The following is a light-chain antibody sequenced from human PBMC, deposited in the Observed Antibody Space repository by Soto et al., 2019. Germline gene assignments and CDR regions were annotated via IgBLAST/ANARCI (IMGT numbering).Light chain of an antibody. V-gene: IGKV4-1*01. CDR2: CAS. Sequence: DIVMTQSPDSLAVSLGERATINCKSSQSVLYSSNNKNYLAWYQQKPGQPPKLLIYCASTRESGVPDRFSGSGSGTDFTLTISSLQAEDVAVYYCQQYYSTPLTFGGVTKVEIK. CDR3: QQYYSTPLT. J-gene: IGKJ4*01. CDR1: QSVLYSSNNKNY.